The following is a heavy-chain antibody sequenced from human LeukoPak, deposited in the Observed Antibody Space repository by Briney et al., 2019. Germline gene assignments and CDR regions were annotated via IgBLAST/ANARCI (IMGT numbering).Heavy chain of an antibody. D-gene: IGHD6-13*01. J-gene: IGHJ6*03. CDR1: GFTFSDYY. V-gene: IGHV3-11*01. CDR2: ISSSGSTI. Sequence: GGSLRLSCAASGFTFSDYYMSWIRQAPGKGLEWVSYISSSGSTIYYADSVKGRFTISRDNAENSLYLQMNSLRAEDTAVYYCARDADSSSWVDYYYYMDVWGKGTTVTVSS. CDR3: ARDADSSSWVDYYYYMDV.